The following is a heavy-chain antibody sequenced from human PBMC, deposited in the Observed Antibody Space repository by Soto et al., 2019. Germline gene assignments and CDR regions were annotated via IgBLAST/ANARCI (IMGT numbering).Heavy chain of an antibody. CDR2: ISAYNGNT. D-gene: IGHD3-10*01. V-gene: IGHV1-18*01. J-gene: IGHJ4*02. CDR1: CYTFTSYG. CDR3: ARDRPYYYGSDAFDY. Sequence: ASVKVSCKASCYTFTSYGISWVRQAPGQGLEWMGWISAYNGNTNYAQKLQGRVTMTTDTSTSTAYMELRSLRSDDTAVYYCARDRPYYYGSDAFDYWGQGTLVTVSS.